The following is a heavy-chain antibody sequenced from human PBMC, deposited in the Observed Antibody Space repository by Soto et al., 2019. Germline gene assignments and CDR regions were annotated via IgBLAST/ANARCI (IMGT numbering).Heavy chain of an antibody. V-gene: IGHV3-23*01. Sequence: GGSLRLSCAASGFTLSSYSISWVRQAPGKGLEWVSGISGSGGSTYYADSVKGRFTISRDNSKNTLYLQMNSLIAEHTALYYCAKDRVAVVGYDSFDIWGQGTLVTVSS. D-gene: IGHD6-19*01. CDR3: AKDRVAVVGYDSFDI. J-gene: IGHJ3*02. CDR2: ISGSGGST. CDR1: GFTLSSYS.